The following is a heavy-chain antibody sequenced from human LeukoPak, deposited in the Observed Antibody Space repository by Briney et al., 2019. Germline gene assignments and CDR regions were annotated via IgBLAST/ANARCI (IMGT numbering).Heavy chain of an antibody. Sequence: GESLKISCKGSGYSFPSYWIGWVRQMPGKGLEWAGIIYPGDSDTRYSPSFQGQVTISADKSISTAYLQWSSLKASDTAMYYCARLAAGTDYYYGMDVWGQGTTVTVSS. CDR2: IYPGDSDT. D-gene: IGHD6-13*01. J-gene: IGHJ6*02. CDR3: ARLAAGTDYYYGMDV. CDR1: GYSFPSYW. V-gene: IGHV5-51*01.